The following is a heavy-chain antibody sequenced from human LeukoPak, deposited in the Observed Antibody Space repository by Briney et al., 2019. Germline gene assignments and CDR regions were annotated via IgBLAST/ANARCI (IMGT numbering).Heavy chain of an antibody. CDR1: GFTFSYYA. V-gene: IGHV3-23*01. J-gene: IGHJ4*02. CDR2: ISGSGGST. Sequence: GGSLRLSCAAPGFTFSYYAMGWVRQAPGKGLEWVSAISGSGGSTYYADSVRGRFTISRDNSGNTLFLQMNSLRGEDSAIYYCAKDRRGGSYPFDVWGQGTLVTVSS. D-gene: IGHD1-26*01. CDR3: AKDRRGGSYPFDV.